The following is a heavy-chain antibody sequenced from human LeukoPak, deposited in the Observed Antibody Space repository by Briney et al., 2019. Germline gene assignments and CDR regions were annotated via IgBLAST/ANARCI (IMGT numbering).Heavy chain of an antibody. CDR3: ARGPWVILSFYFDY. CDR1: GGSISSYY. J-gene: IGHJ4*02. D-gene: IGHD1-26*01. V-gene: IGHV4-59*01. Sequence: SETLSLTCTVSGGSISSYYWSWIRQPPGKGLEWIGYIYYSGSTNYNPSLKSRVTISVDTSKNQFSLKLSSVTAADTAVYYCARGPWVILSFYFDYWGQGTLVTVSS. CDR2: IYYSGST.